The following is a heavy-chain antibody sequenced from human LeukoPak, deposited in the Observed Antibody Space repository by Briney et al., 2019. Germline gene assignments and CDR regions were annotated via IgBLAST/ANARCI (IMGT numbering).Heavy chain of an antibody. D-gene: IGHD6-19*01. Sequence: GGSLRLSCAASGFTFSSSDMHWVRQTTGKRLEGFSAIGTIGDTYYAGSVKGRFTISRENARNSLYLEMNSLRDGDTAVYYCARETADTYTSGWYFGLWGRGTLVTVSS. V-gene: IGHV3-13*01. CDR2: IGTIGDT. J-gene: IGHJ2*01. CDR1: GFTFSSSD. CDR3: ARETADTYTSGWYFGL.